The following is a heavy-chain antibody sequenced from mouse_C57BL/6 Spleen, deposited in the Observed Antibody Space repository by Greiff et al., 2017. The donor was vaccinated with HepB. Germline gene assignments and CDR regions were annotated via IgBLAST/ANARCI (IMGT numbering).Heavy chain of an antibody. V-gene: IGHV14-4*01. CDR2: IDPENGDT. D-gene: IGHD1-1*01. CDR1: GFNIKDDY. J-gene: IGHJ1*03. Sequence: EVKLQESGAELVRPGASVKLSCTASGFNIKDDYMHWVKQRPEQGLEWIGWIDPENGDTEYASKFQGKATITADTSSNTAYLQLSSLTSEDTAVYYCTTAVVALRGFDVWGTGTTVTVSS. CDR3: TTAVVALRGFDV.